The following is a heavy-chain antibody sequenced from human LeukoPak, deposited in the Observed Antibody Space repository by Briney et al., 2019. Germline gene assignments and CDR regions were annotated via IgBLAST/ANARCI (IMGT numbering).Heavy chain of an antibody. CDR1: GGSISSYY. V-gene: IGHV4-59*08. CDR3: AGGYSRTFDY. CDR2: IYYSGST. D-gene: IGHD6-13*01. Sequence: SGTLSLTCTVSGGSISSYYWSWIRQPPGKGLEWIGYIYYSGSTNYNPSLKSRVTISVDTSKNQFSLKLSSVTAADTAVYYCAGGYSRTFDYWGQGTLVTVSS. J-gene: IGHJ4*02.